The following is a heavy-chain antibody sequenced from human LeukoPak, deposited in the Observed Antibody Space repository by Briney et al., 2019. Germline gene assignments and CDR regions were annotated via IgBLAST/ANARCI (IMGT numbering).Heavy chain of an antibody. V-gene: IGHV4-59*01. J-gene: IGHJ4*02. CDR2: IYYSGST. D-gene: IGHD2/OR15-2a*01. CDR1: GGSISSYY. CDR3: ARADPLFYYFDY. Sequence: PSETLSLTCTVSGGSISSYYWSWIRQPPGKGLEWVGYIYYSGSTNYNPSLESRVTISVDTSKNQFSLRLSSVTAADTALYYCARADPLFYYFDYWGQGTLVTVSS.